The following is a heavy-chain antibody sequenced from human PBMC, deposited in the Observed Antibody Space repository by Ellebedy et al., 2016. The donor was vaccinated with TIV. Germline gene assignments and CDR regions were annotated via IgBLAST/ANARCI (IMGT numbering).Heavy chain of an antibody. Sequence: ASVKVSCKASGYTFTSYYMYWVRQAPGQGLEWMGIINPSAGSTNSAQKFQDRVTMTRDTSTSTVYMELSSLRSEDTAVYYCARGDKYYYDSSGYYYTYWGQGTLVTVSS. J-gene: IGHJ4*02. CDR2: INPSAGST. D-gene: IGHD3-22*01. CDR3: ARGDKYYYDSSGYYYTY. V-gene: IGHV1-46*01. CDR1: GYTFTSYY.